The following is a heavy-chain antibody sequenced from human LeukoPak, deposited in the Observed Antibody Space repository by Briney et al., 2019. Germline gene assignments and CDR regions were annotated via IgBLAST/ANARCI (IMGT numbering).Heavy chain of an antibody. Sequence: SETLSLTCTVSGGSISSYYWSWIRQPPGKGLEWIGYIYYSGSTNYNPSLKSRVTISVDTSKNQFSLKLSSVTAADTAVYYCARALTGTTGYYYYYMDVWGKGTTVTVSS. CDR1: GGSISSYY. V-gene: IGHV4-59*01. CDR2: IYYSGST. D-gene: IGHD1-20*01. J-gene: IGHJ6*03. CDR3: ARALTGTTGYYYYYMDV.